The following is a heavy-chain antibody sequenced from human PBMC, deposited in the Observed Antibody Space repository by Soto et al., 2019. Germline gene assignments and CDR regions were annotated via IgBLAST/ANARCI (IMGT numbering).Heavy chain of an antibody. CDR2: MSGTVGST. Sequence: GGSLRLSCAASGFSFSSHAMSWVRQAPGKGLEWVSTMSGTVGSTYYADSVQGRFTISRDNSKNTLYLQMNSLRAEDRAVYYCAKDYSPGVVIINYYYMDVWGKGTTVTVSS. CDR1: GFSFSSHA. CDR3: AKDYSPGVVIINYYYMDV. J-gene: IGHJ6*03. D-gene: IGHD3-3*01. V-gene: IGHV3-23*01.